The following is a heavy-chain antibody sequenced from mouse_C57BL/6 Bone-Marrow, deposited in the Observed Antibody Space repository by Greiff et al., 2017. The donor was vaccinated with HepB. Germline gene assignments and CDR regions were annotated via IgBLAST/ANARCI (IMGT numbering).Heavy chain of an antibody. Sequence: EVKLEESGPGLVKPSQSLSLTCSVTGYSITSGYYWNWIRQFPGTKLEWMGYISYDGSNNYNPSLKNRISITRDTSKNQFFRKLNSVTTEDTATYYCARGYYGSSYVAWFAYWGQGTLVTVSA. CDR3: ARGYYGSSYVAWFAY. V-gene: IGHV3-6*01. CDR2: ISYDGSN. J-gene: IGHJ3*01. D-gene: IGHD1-1*01. CDR1: GYSITSGYY.